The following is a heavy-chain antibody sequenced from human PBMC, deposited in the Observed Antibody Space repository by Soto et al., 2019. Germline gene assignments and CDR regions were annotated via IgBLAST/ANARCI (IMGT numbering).Heavy chain of an antibody. V-gene: IGHV3-23*01. CDR2: ISGSGGTT. D-gene: IGHD4-17*01. CDR1: GFTFSSYT. J-gene: IGHJ4*02. CDR3: AKDVTPGTRGRYFAF. Sequence: EVQLLESGGGLVQPGGSLRLSCAASGFTFSSYTMSWVRQAPGKGLEWVSAISGSGGTTSYADSVKGRFTISRDNSKNALYLQMNGLRAEDTAIYSGAKDVTPGTRGRYFAFWGQGTLVTVSS.